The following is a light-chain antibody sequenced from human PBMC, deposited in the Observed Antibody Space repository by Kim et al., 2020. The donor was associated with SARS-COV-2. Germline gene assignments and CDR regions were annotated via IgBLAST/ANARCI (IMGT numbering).Light chain of an antibody. V-gene: IGLV3-21*04. CDR3: QVWDSSSDHRV. J-gene: IGLJ3*02. Sequence: AAGKTARITCGGNNIGSKSVHWYQQKPGQAPVLVIYYDSDRPSGIPERFSGSNSGNTATLTISRVEAGDEADYYCQVWDSSSDHRVFGGGTQLIVL. CDR2: YDS. CDR1: NIGSKS.